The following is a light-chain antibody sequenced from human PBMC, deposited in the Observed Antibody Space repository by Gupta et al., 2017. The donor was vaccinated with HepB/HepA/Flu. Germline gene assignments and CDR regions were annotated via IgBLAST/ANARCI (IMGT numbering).Light chain of an antibody. CDR3: QQYDSPPNT. V-gene: IGKV4-1*01. CDR1: QSVLYSSNNKNY. CDR2: WAS. J-gene: IGKJ2*01. Sequence: DIVMTQSPDSLAVSLGERATINCKSSQSVLYSSNNKNYLAWYQQKPGQPPKLLIYWASTRESGVPDRFSSSGSGTDFTLTISSLQAEDVAVYYCQQYDSPPNTFGQGTKLEIK.